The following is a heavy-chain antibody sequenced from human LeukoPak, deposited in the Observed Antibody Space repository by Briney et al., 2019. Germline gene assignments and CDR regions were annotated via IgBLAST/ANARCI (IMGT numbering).Heavy chain of an antibody. CDR1: GGSISSCY. D-gene: IGHD5-24*01. CDR2: IYYSGST. Sequence: SETLSLTCTVSGGSISSCYSGWIWQRPRKGLGWNGYIYYSGSTKYNPSLKSRVTISVDTSKNQFSLKLSSVTAADTAVYYCARGARAGYNLEPFDYWGQGTLVTVSS. CDR3: ARGARAGYNLEPFDY. V-gene: IGHV4-59*08. J-gene: IGHJ4*02.